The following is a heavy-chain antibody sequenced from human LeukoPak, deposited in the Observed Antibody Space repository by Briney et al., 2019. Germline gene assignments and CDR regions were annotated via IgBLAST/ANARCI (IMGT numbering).Heavy chain of an antibody. CDR3: AKGRDYGDF. CDR2: INQDGREK. J-gene: IGHJ4*02. Sequence: GGSLTLSCTVSGFTLSSYWMTWVRQVPGKGLQWVANINQDGREKYYMDSMKGRLNISRDNTENSVFLQLTSLRPEDTGIYSCAKGRDYGDFWGQGTLVAVSS. CDR1: GFTLSSYW. V-gene: IGHV3-7*01.